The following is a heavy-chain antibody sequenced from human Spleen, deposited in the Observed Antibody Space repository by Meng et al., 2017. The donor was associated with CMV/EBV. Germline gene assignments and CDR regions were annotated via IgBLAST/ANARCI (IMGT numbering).Heavy chain of an antibody. CDR1: GYTFTSYA. D-gene: IGHD3/OR15-3a*01. CDR2: IIPMFGTA. CDR3: ASGETAGLDYYGMDV. J-gene: IGHJ6*02. Sequence: SVKVSCKASGYTFTSYAMHWVRQAPGQRLEWMGGIIPMFGTANYAQKFQGRVTITRDESTSTAYMEMTSLRSEDTAVYYCASGETAGLDYYGMDVWGQGTTVTVSS. V-gene: IGHV1-69*05.